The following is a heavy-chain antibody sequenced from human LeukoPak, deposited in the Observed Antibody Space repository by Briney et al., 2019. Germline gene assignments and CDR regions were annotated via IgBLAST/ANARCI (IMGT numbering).Heavy chain of an antibody. V-gene: IGHV3-74*01. CDR1: GFTFSSYW. CDR3: ARGRSSGWSFDY. CDR2: INSDGSST. D-gene: IGHD6-19*01. Sequence: GGSLRLSCAASGFTFSSYWMHWVRQAPGKGLVWVSRINSDGSSTSYADSAKGRFTISRDNAKNTLYLQMNSLRAEDTAAYYCARGRSSGWSFDYWGQGTLVTVSS. J-gene: IGHJ4*02.